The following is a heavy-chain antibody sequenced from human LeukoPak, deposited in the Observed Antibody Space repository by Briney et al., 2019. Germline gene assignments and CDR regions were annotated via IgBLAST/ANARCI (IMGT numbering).Heavy chain of an antibody. V-gene: IGHV4-4*07. D-gene: IGHD3-22*01. CDR2: IYSAGGT. CDR3: AKQEDYYDGSGYFDF. CDR1: GGSISSNY. Sequence: PSETLSLTCTVSGGSISSNYWSWIRQPAGKGLEWIGRIYSAGGTKYNPSLKSRVTMSVDTSKNQFSLRLNSVTAADTAMYYCAKQEDYYDGSGYFDFWGQGTLVTASS. J-gene: IGHJ4*02.